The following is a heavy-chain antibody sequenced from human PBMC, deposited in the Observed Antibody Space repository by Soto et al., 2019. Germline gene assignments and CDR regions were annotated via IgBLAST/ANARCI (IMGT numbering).Heavy chain of an antibody. V-gene: IGHV1-3*01. CDR1: GYTFTSYA. Sequence: ASVKVSCKASGYTFTSYAMHWVRQAPGQRLEWMGWTNAGNGNTKYSQKFQGRVTITRDTSASTAYMELSSLRSEDTAVYYCARDRPRIEYYYDSSGSDAFDIWGQGTMVTVSS. D-gene: IGHD3-22*01. CDR2: TNAGNGNT. CDR3: ARDRPRIEYYYDSSGSDAFDI. J-gene: IGHJ3*02.